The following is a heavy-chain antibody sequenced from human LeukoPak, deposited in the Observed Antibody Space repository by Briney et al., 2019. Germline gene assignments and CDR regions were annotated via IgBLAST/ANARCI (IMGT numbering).Heavy chain of an antibody. J-gene: IGHJ6*02. CDR1: GFTFSSDW. D-gene: IGHD2-2*01. V-gene: IGHV3-7*01. CDR2: IKQDGSVK. Sequence: GGSLRLSCAVSGFTFSSDWMSWVRQAPGQGLEWVANIKQDGSVKQYVDSVKGRFTISRDNAKNSLYLQMNSLRDEDTAVYYCARDRDAGPSTRNYYYGMDVWGQGTTVTVSS. CDR3: ARDRDAGPSTRNYYYGMDV.